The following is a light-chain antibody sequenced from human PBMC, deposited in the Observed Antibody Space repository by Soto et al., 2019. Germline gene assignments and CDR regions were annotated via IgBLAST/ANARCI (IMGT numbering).Light chain of an antibody. CDR2: KAS. CDR3: QQYSSYPAT. CDR1: QSISSW. J-gene: IGKJ1*01. V-gene: IGKV1-5*03. Sequence: DIQMTQSPSTLSASVGDRVTITCRASQSISSWLAWYQQKPGKAPKLLIYKASSLESGVPSRFSGSGSGTEVTLTISSLQPDDFATYYCQQYSSYPATFGQGTKVEIK.